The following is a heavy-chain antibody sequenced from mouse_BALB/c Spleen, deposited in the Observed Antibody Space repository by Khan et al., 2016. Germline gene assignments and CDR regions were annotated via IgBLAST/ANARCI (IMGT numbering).Heavy chain of an antibody. J-gene: IGHJ2*01. V-gene: IGHV5-6-5*01. CDR2: ISSGGST. Sequence: EVELVESGGGLVKPGGSLKLSCAASGFTFSSYAMSWVRQTPEKRLEWVASISSGGSTYYPDSVKGRFTISRDNARNILYLQMSSLRSEETAMYYCARENGYDYFDYWGQGTTLTVSS. D-gene: IGHD2-2*01. CDR1: GFTFSSYA. CDR3: ARENGYDYFDY.